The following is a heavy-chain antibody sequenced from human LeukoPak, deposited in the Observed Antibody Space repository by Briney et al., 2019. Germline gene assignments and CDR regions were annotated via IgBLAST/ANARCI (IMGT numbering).Heavy chain of an antibody. Sequence: SVKVSCKASGGTFSSYAISWVRQAPGQGLEWMGGIIPIFGTANYAQKFQGRVTITADESTSTAYMELSSLRSEDTAVYYCARVDYYASSGPFDYWGQGTLVTVSS. V-gene: IGHV1-69*01. D-gene: IGHD3-22*01. CDR3: ARVDYYASSGPFDY. CDR1: GGTFSSYA. J-gene: IGHJ4*02. CDR2: IIPIFGTA.